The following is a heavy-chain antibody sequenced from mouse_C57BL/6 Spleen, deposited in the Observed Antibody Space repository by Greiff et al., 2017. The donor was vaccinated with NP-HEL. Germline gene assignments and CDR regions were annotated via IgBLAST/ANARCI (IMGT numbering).Heavy chain of an antibody. D-gene: IGHD2-4*01. CDR1: GFTFSDYY. Sequence: EVKLMESGGGLVQPGGSLKLSCAASGFTFSDYYMYWVRQTPEKRLEWVAYISNGGGSTYYPDTVKGRFTISRDNAKNTLYLQMSRLKSEDTAMYYCARRDDYDEGAWFAYWGQGTLVTVSA. CDR3: ARRDDYDEGAWFAY. V-gene: IGHV5-12*01. J-gene: IGHJ3*01. CDR2: ISNGGGST.